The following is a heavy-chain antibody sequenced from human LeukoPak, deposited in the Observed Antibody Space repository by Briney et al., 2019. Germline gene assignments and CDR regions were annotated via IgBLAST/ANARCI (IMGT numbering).Heavy chain of an antibody. CDR1: GFTFSSYG. CDR2: ISNSGVSS. D-gene: IGHD2-15*01. V-gene: IGHV3-23*01. CDR3: ARGRYCNGGSCYFVS. J-gene: IGHJ4*02. Sequence: SGGSVRLSCAASGFTFSSYGMSWVRQVPGKGLEWVSGISNSGVSSFYAGSVKGRFTISRDNSKNTLYLQMNSLRGEDTAVYYCARGRYCNGGSCYFVSWGQGTLVTVSS.